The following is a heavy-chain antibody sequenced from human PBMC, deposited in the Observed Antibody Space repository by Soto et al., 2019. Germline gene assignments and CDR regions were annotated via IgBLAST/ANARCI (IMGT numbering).Heavy chain of an antibody. CDR3: AKVPTDYYDSSGYYLNAFDI. V-gene: IGHV3-23*01. D-gene: IGHD3-22*01. CDR1: GFTVSSCA. J-gene: IGHJ3*02. Sequence: GPSLGLSGAASGFTVSSCAMSWVRQAPWKGLEGVSAISGSGGSTYYADSVKGRFTISRDNSRNTLYLQMNSLRAEDTAVYYCAKVPTDYYDSSGYYLNAFDIWGQGTMVTVS. CDR2: ISGSGGST.